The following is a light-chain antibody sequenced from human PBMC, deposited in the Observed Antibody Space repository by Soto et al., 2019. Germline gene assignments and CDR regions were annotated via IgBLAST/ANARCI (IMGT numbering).Light chain of an antibody. Sequence: QSVLTQPPSASGTPGQRVTISCSGSSSNIGSKTVNWYQQLPGTVPKLLIYNSYQRPSGVPDRFSASKSGTSASLAISGLQSEDEADYYCSSWDASLNGYVSGTGTKVTVL. J-gene: IGLJ1*01. V-gene: IGLV1-44*01. CDR2: NSY. CDR1: SSNIGSKT. CDR3: SSWDASLNGYV.